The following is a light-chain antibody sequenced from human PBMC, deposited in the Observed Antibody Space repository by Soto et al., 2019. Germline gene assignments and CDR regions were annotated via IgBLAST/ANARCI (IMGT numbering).Light chain of an antibody. Sequence: IVLSQSPVTLSLSPGERASLSFSASQSIASHLAWYQQKPGQAPRLLIHDASSRATGIPARFSGSGSGTDFTLTISSLEPEDFAVYYCQQRNNWPPSITFGPGTRLEIK. CDR1: QSIASH. CDR3: QQRNNWPPSIT. V-gene: IGKV3-11*01. J-gene: IGKJ5*01. CDR2: DAS.